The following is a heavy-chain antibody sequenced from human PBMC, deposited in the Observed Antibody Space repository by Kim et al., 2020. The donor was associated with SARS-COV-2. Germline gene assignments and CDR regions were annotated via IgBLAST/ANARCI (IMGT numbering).Heavy chain of an antibody. Sequence: ASVKVSCKASGYTFTGYYMHWVRQAPGQGLEWMGWINPNSGGTNYAQKFQGWVTMTRDTSISTAYMELSRLRSDDTAVYYCAREGGGWLRFVDYYYYYYGMDVWGQGTTVTVSS. CDR3: AREGGGWLRFVDYYYYYYGMDV. CDR2: INPNSGGT. V-gene: IGHV1-2*04. CDR1: GYTFTGYY. J-gene: IGHJ6*02. D-gene: IGHD5-12*01.